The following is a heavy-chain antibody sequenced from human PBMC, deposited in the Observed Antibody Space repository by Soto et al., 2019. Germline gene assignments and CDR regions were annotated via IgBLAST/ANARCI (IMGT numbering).Heavy chain of an antibody. CDR2: TYQSGSA. CDR3: ARDYYGMDV. J-gene: IGHJ6*02. V-gene: IGHV4-30-2*06. CDR1: GGSISNGGYS. Sequence: SETLSLTCTVSGGSISNGGYSWTWIRQSLGKGLEWIGYTYQSGSAYYNPSLKSRVTISVDRSKNQFSLNLTSVTAADTAVYYCARDYYGMDVWGQGTTVTVSS.